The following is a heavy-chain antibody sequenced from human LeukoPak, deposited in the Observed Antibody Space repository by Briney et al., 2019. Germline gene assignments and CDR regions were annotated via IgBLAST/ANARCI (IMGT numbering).Heavy chain of an antibody. J-gene: IGHJ4*02. Sequence: GGSLRLSCAASGFTFNTYSMNWVRQAPGKGLEWVASISSRSNYINYAESVKGRFTISRDNAQNSLYLQMNSLRAEDTAVYYCARDPTYSSGYYWGQGTLVTVSS. V-gene: IGHV3-21*01. CDR3: ARDPTYSSGYY. CDR1: GFTFNTYS. D-gene: IGHD6-19*01. CDR2: ISSRSNYI.